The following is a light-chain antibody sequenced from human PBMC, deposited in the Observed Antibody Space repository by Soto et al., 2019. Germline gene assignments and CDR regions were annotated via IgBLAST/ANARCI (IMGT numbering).Light chain of an antibody. CDR3: QQGYSTPWT. J-gene: IGKJ1*01. Sequence: DIVLTQSPGTLSLSPGERATLSCRASQTVSSSSLAWYQQKPGQAPRLLIFGASTRAAGFPDRFSGSGSGTDFTLTISRLEPEDFAAYYCQQGYSTPWTFGQGTKVEIK. V-gene: IGKV3-20*01. CDR1: QTVSSSS. CDR2: GAS.